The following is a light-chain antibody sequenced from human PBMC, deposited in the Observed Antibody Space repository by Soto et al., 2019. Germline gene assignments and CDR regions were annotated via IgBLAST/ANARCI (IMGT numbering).Light chain of an antibody. Sequence: QSVLTQPPSVSGAPGQRVTISCTGSNSNIGAGFDVHWYQQFPGTAPKLLIYNSIHRPSGVPDRFSGSKSGISASLAITHLRAEDEADYYCQSYDSSLSGALFGGGTKLTVL. V-gene: IGLV1-40*01. CDR3: QSYDSSLSGAL. CDR1: NSNIGAGFD. J-gene: IGLJ2*01. CDR2: NSI.